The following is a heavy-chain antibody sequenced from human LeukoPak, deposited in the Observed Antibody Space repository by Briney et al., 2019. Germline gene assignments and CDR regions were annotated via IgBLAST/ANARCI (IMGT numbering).Heavy chain of an antibody. Sequence: SETLSLTCTVSGGSISSYYRSWIRQPPGQGLEWMGEINYTGATNYKPSLKSRVTISGDPSKNQVSLRVSSVTAADTAVYYCARGVLGPYYFDLWGRGTLVTVSS. D-gene: IGHD7-27*01. V-gene: IGHV4-59*12. J-gene: IGHJ2*01. CDR3: ARGVLGPYYFDL. CDR1: GGSISSYY. CDR2: INYTGAT.